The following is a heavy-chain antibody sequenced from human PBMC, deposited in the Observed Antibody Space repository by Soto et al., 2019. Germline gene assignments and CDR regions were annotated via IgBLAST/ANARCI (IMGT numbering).Heavy chain of an antibody. CDR1: GFIFSSHN. D-gene: IGHD3-9*01. J-gene: IGHJ6*02. CDR3: ARLVASETGYGMDV. Sequence: DVQLVASGGGLVKPGGSLRLSCAASGFIFSSHNMNWVRQAPGKGLEWVSSITGSSSYIFYADSVKGRFTISRDNAKNTVYLQMNSLRAEDTGVYYCARLVASETGYGMDVWGQGTTVTVSS. CDR2: ITGSSSYI. V-gene: IGHV3-21*06.